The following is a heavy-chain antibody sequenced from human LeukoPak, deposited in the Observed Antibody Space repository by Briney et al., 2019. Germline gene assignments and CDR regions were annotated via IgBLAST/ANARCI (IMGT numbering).Heavy chain of an antibody. CDR1: GGSISSSAYH. V-gene: IGHV4-39*07. Sequence: SETLSLTCTVSGGSISSSAYHWGWIRQPPGKGLEWIGSIHSSGSTYYNPSLKSRVTISVDTSKNQFSLKLSSVTAADTAVYYCARFLPAAKRGTAFDIWGQGTMVTVSS. CDR3: ARFLPAAKRGTAFDI. CDR2: IHSSGST. J-gene: IGHJ3*02. D-gene: IGHD2-2*01.